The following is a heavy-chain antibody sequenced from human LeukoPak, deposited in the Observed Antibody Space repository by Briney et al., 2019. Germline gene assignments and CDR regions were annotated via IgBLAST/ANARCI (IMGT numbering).Heavy chain of an antibody. J-gene: IGHJ4*02. CDR3: ARDPLDY. Sequence: GGSLRLSCAASGFTFSSYAMSWVRQAPGKGLEWASVISAGGDSTYYADSVKGRFTISRDNAKNSLYLQMNSLRDEDTAVYYCARDPLDYWGQGTLVTVSS. V-gene: IGHV3-23*01. CDR2: ISAGGDST. CDR1: GFTFSSYA.